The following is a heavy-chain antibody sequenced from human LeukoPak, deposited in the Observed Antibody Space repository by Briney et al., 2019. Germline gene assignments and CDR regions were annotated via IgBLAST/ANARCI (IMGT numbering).Heavy chain of an antibody. J-gene: IGHJ4*02. CDR2: MNTNSGNT. V-gene: IGHV1-8*03. Sequence: ASVKVSCKASGYTFTSYDINWVRQATGQGLEWMGWMNTNSGNTGYAQKFQGRVTITRNTSISTAYMELSSLRSEDTAVYYCARGGYYYDSSGYYPIFDYWGQGTLVTVSS. CDR1: GYTFTSYD. D-gene: IGHD3-22*01. CDR3: ARGGYYYDSSGYYPIFDY.